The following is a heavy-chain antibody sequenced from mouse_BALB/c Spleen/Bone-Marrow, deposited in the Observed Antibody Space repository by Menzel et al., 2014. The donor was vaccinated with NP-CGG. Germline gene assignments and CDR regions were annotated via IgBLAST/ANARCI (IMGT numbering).Heavy chain of an antibody. J-gene: IGHJ2*01. V-gene: IGHV1-80*01. Sequence: QVQLQQSGAELVRPGSSVKISCKASGYVFSTYWMNWVKQRPGQGLEWNGQIYPGDGGTNYNGKFKGTATLTADKSSSTAYMQLSSLTSEDSAVYFCARSGYGSSYDYWGQGTTLTVSS. CDR2: IYPGDGGT. D-gene: IGHD1-1*01. CDR3: ARSGYGSSYDY. CDR1: GYVFSTYW.